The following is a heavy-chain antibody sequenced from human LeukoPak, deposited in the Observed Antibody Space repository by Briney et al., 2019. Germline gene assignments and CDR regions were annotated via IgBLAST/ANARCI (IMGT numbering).Heavy chain of an antibody. Sequence: GGSLRLSCAASGFAFSSYSMNWVRQAPGKGLEWVSSISSSSSYIYYADSVKGRFTISRDSAKNSLYLQMNSLRAEDTAVYYCARDGAEIGLFDYWGQGTLVTVSS. CDR3: ARDGAEIGLFDY. J-gene: IGHJ4*02. CDR1: GFAFSSYS. V-gene: IGHV3-21*01. D-gene: IGHD3-10*01. CDR2: ISSSSSYI.